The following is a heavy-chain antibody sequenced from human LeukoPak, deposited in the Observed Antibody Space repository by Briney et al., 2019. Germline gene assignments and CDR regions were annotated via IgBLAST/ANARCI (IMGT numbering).Heavy chain of an antibody. D-gene: IGHD2-15*01. Sequence: PGGSLRLSCAASGFTFSGHNMNWVRQAPGKGLEWISFVSISSGTIYYADSVNGRFRISRDNAKSSLDLEMNSLRAEDTAVYYCEADPGDYWGQGTLVTVSS. J-gene: IGHJ4*02. CDR3: EADPGDY. CDR1: GFTFSGHN. CDR2: VSISSGTI. V-gene: IGHV3-48*04.